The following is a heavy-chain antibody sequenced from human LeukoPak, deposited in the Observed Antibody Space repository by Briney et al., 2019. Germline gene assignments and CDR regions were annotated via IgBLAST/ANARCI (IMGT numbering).Heavy chain of an antibody. V-gene: IGHV3-30*18. D-gene: IGHD1-26*01. Sequence: GGSLRLSCAASGFTFSSYGMHWVRQAPGKGLEWVAVISYDGSNKYYADSVKGRFTISRDNSKNTLYLQINSLRAEDTAVYYCAKESSGSHFDYWGQGTLVTVSS. CDR1: GFTFSSYG. J-gene: IGHJ4*02. CDR2: ISYDGSNK. CDR3: AKESSGSHFDY.